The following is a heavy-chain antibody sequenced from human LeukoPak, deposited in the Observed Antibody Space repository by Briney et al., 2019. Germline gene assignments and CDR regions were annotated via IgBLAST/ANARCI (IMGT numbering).Heavy chain of an antibody. CDR3: ARGDWVLATILTLFDY. V-gene: IGHV3-21*01. CDR2: ISSSSSYI. D-gene: IGHD5-24*01. J-gene: IGHJ4*02. CDR1: GFTFSSYS. Sequence: PGGSLRLSCAASGFTFSSYSMNWVRQAPGKGLEWVSSISSSSSYIYYADSVKGRFTISRDNAKNSLYLQMNSLRAEDTAVYYCARGDWVLATILTLFDYWGQGTLVTVSS.